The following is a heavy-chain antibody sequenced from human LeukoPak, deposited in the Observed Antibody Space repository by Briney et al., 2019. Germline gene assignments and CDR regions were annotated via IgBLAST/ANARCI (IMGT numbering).Heavy chain of an antibody. Sequence: GGSLRLSCAASGFTVNSNYMSWVRQAPGKGLEWVSVIYSGGSTYYADSVKGRFTISRDNAKNSLYLQMNSLRAEDTAVYYCARGYCSSTSCFIDYWGQGTLVTVSS. CDR1: GFTVNSNY. CDR3: ARGYCSSTSCFIDY. V-gene: IGHV3-53*01. CDR2: IYSGGST. D-gene: IGHD2-2*01. J-gene: IGHJ4*02.